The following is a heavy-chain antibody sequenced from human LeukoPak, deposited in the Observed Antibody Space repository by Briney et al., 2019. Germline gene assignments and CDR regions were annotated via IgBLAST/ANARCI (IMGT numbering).Heavy chain of an antibody. CDR3: ARDRMVGYYHYGMDV. J-gene: IGHJ6*02. Sequence: GGSLRPSCAASGFTFSNYWMNWVRQAPGKGLVWVSHINSDGRSTTYADSVKGRFTISRDNARNTLYLQMDSLRAEDTAVYYCARDRMVGYYHYGMDVWGQGTTVSVSS. D-gene: IGHD2-8*01. CDR1: GFTFSNYW. CDR2: INSDGRST. V-gene: IGHV3-74*01.